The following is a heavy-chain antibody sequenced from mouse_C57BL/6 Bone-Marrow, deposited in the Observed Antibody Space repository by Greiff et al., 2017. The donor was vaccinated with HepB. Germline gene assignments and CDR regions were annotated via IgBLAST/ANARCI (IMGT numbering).Heavy chain of an antibody. V-gene: IGHV1-76*01. CDR1: GYTFTDYY. D-gene: IGHD2-5*01. J-gene: IGHJ1*03. CDR2: IYPGSGNT. Sequence: VQLQQSGAELVRPGASVKLSCKASGYTFTDYYINWVKQRPGQGLEWIARIYPGSGNTYYNEKFKGKATLTAEKSSSTAYMQLSSLTSEDSAVYFCARSYYSNYNWYFDVWGTGTTVTVSS. CDR3: ARSYYSNYNWYFDV.